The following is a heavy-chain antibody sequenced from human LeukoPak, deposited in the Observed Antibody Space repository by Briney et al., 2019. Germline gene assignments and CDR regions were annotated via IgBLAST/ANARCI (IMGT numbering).Heavy chain of an antibody. CDR2: IKTDGSEK. V-gene: IGHV3-7*01. D-gene: IGHD2-2*01. CDR3: ARDSPSSTSWGY. CDR1: GFTFSNYW. J-gene: IGHJ4*02. Sequence: GGSLRLSCEGSGFTFSNYWMGWVRQAPGKGLQWVANIKTDGSEKYYVDSVKGRFTISRDNAKNSLYLQMNSLRAEDTAVYYCARDSPSSTSWGYWGQGTLVTVSS.